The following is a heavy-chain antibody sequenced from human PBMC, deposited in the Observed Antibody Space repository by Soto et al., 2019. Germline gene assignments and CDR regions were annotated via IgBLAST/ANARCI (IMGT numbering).Heavy chain of an antibody. Sequence: SETLSLTCAVSAGSISSSMWWSWVRQTPGKGLEWIGEIYDGGSTSYNPSLKGRVTISVDKSKNQLSLKLTSLTAADTAVYFCVRNGFYSLDVWGQGTTVTVSS. J-gene: IGHJ6*02. CDR3: VRNGFYSLDV. V-gene: IGHV4-4*02. CDR1: AGSISSSMW. D-gene: IGHD2-8*01. CDR2: IYDGGST.